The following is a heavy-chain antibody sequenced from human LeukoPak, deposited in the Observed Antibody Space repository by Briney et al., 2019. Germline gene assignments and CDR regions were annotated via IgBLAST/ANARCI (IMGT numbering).Heavy chain of an antibody. CDR3: ARDRAAVAGGIYFYYYRDV. D-gene: IGHD6-19*01. V-gene: IGHV3-30*04. Sequence: GRSLRLSCAASGFTFSNYVMHWVRQAPGKGLEWVAVTSYDGSNKYYADSVKGRFTISRDNSKNTLYVQMNSLRAEDTAVYYGARDRAAVAGGIYFYYYRDVWGKGTTVTVSS. CDR2: TSYDGSNK. J-gene: IGHJ6*03. CDR1: GFTFSNYV.